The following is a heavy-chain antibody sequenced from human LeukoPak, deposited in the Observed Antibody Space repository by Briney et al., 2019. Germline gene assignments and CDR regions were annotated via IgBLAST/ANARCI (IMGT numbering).Heavy chain of an antibody. D-gene: IGHD3-10*01. J-gene: IGHJ4*02. V-gene: IGHV4-4*07. Sequence: SETLSLTCTVSGDSISNYYGSWIREPAGKGLEWMGRIYGIGSTIYNPSLKRRVTMSVDTSKNQFSLKLSSVTAADTAVYYCASWPVDDGSGSKTDYWGQGTLVTVSS. CDR1: GDSISNYY. CDR3: ASWPVDDGSGSKTDY. CDR2: IYGIGST.